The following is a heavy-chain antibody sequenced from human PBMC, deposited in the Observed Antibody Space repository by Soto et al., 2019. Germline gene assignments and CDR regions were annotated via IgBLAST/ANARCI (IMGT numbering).Heavy chain of an antibody. Sequence: EVQLLESGGGLVQPGGSLRLSCAASGFTFSSYAMSWVRQAPGKGLEWVSAISGSGRSTYYADSVKGRFTISRDNSKNTLYLQMNSLRAEDTAVYYCAKTAQVSASKKAEFDYWGQGTLVTVSS. J-gene: IGHJ4*02. CDR1: GFTFSSYA. CDR2: ISGSGRST. CDR3: AKTAQVSASKKAEFDY. V-gene: IGHV3-23*01. D-gene: IGHD3-16*02.